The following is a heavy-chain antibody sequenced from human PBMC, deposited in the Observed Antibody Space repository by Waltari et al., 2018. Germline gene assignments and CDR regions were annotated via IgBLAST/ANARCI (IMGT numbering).Heavy chain of an antibody. V-gene: IGHV7-4-1*02. D-gene: IGHD2-2*01. CDR2: ITTNTENP. J-gene: IGHJ5*02. CDR1: GYSFTNYA. CDR3: AREVVPAAKIVVNWFDP. Sequence: QVQLVQSGSEWKKPGASVKVSCKAYGYSFTNYAINWGRQAPGQGLEWMGWITTNTENPTYTQGFTRRFVFSLDTSVSTAYLQINDLKAEDTAIYYCAREVVPAAKIVVNWFDPWGQGTQVTVSS.